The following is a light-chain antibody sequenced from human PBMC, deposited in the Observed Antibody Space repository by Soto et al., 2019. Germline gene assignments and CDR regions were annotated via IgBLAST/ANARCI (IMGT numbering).Light chain of an antibody. V-gene: IGKV3-11*01. J-gene: IGKJ5*01. Sequence: EVVLTQSPATLSLNPGERATLSCRASQSVSSYLAWYQQRPGQAPRLLIYDASNRATGIPARFSGSGSGTDFTLTISSLEPEDFAVYYCQQRSNWPPITFGQATRL. CDR2: DAS. CDR1: QSVSSY. CDR3: QQRSNWPPIT.